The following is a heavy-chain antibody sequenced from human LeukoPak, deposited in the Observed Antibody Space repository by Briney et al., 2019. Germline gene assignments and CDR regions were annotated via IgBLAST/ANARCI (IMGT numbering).Heavy chain of an antibody. CDR2: IYYSGST. V-gene: IGHV4-39*07. CDR3: ARDKSVVVPAATGMGWFDP. CDR1: GGSISSSSYY. Sequence: SETLSLTCTVSGGSISSSSYYWGWIRQPPGKGLEWIGSIYYSGSTYYNPSLKSRVTISVDTSKNQFSLKLSSVTAADTAVYYCARDKSVVVPAATGMGWFDPWGQGTLVTVSS. J-gene: IGHJ5*02. D-gene: IGHD2-2*01.